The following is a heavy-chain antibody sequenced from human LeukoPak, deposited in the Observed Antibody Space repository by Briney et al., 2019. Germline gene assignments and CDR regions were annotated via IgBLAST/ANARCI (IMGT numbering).Heavy chain of an antibody. D-gene: IGHD2-8*01. CDR2: IRSEPNSYAT. J-gene: IGHJ4*02. Sequence: GGSLRLSCAASGFTFSGSAMQCARQASGKGREWVGRIRSEPNSYATAYAASVKGRFTISRDDSKNTAYLQMNSLKTEDTAVYYCTSLLGYCTNDVCYNYWGQGTLVTVSS. V-gene: IGHV3-73*01. CDR3: TSLLGYCTNDVCYNY. CDR1: GFTFSGSA.